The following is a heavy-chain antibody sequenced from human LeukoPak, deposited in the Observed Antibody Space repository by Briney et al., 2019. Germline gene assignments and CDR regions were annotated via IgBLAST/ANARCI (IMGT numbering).Heavy chain of an antibody. CDR3: ARVRGSCSGGTCYCDN. Sequence: GGSLRLSCAASGFTLSSYGMNWVRQAPGKGLEWVAILWSDGSKEYYVDSVKGRFSISKDNSKNTLYLQMNSLRAEDTAVYYCARVRGSCSGGTCYCDNWGQGTLVTVSS. CDR2: LWSDGSKE. CDR1: GFTLSSYG. D-gene: IGHD2-15*01. V-gene: IGHV3-33*01. J-gene: IGHJ4*02.